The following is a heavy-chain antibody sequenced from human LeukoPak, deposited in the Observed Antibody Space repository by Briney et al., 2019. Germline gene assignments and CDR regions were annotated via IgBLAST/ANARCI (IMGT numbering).Heavy chain of an antibody. J-gene: IGHJ3*02. CDR2: IDDGGNT. Sequence: SETLSLTCSVYGGSFSDYFWSWIRQSPGKGLEWIGEIDDGGNTNYNPSLMSRVIVSMEKSKKQFSLVMRSVAAADTAVYCCARFSRITWGDWGDAFDIWGQGTTVVVSS. CDR1: GGSFSDYF. V-gene: IGHV4-34*01. D-gene: IGHD2-21*02. CDR3: ARFSRITWGDWGDAFDI.